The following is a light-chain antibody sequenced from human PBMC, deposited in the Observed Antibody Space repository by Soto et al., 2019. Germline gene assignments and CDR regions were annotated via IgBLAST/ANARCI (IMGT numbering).Light chain of an antibody. CDR2: EVS. V-gene: IGLV2-8*01. Sequence: QSALTQPPSASGSPGQSVTISCTGTSSDVGGYNYVSWYQQHPGKAPKFMIYEVSKRPSGVPYRFSGSKPGNTASLTVSGLQAEDEADYYCSSYAGNNNLVFGGGTKLTVL. CDR1: SSDVGGYNY. CDR3: SSYAGNNNLV. J-gene: IGLJ2*01.